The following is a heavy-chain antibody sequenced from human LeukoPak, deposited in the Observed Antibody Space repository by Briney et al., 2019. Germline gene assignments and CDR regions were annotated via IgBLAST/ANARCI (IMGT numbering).Heavy chain of an antibody. Sequence: GGSLRLSCAASGFTFSSYGMHWVRQAPGKGLEWVAVISYDGSNKYYADSVKGRFTISRDNSKNTLYLQMNSPRAEDTAVYYCAKANIVATSGMDVWGKGTTVTVSS. CDR3: AKANIVATSGMDV. J-gene: IGHJ6*04. CDR1: GFTFSSYG. V-gene: IGHV3-30*18. CDR2: ISYDGSNK. D-gene: IGHD5-12*01.